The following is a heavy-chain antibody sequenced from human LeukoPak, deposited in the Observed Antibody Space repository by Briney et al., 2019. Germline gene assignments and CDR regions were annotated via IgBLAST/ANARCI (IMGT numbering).Heavy chain of an antibody. Sequence: GGSLRLSCAASGFTFSSYSMNWVRQAPGKGLEWVSSISSSSSYIYYADSVKGRFTISRDNAKNSLYLQMNSLRAEDTAVYYCAKDRARGEFDYWGQGTLVTVSS. CDR3: AKDRARGEFDY. D-gene: IGHD3-16*01. V-gene: IGHV3-21*01. CDR1: GFTFSSYS. CDR2: ISSSSSYI. J-gene: IGHJ4*02.